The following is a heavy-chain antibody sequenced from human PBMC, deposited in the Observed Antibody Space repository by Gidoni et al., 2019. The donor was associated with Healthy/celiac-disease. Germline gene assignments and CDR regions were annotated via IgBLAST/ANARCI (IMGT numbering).Heavy chain of an antibody. D-gene: IGHD6-6*01. CDR1: GFTFSGSA. CDR2: IRSKANSYAT. Sequence: EVQLVESGGGLVQPGGSLKLSCAAPGFTFSGSAMHWVRQASGKGLEWVGRIRSKANSYATAYAASVKGRFTISRDDSKNTAYLQMNSLKTEDTAVYYCTSLSSMDVWGQGTTVTVSS. J-gene: IGHJ6*02. CDR3: TSLSSMDV. V-gene: IGHV3-73*01.